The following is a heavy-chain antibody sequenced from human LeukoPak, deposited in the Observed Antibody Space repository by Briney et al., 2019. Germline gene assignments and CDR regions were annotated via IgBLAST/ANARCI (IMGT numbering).Heavy chain of an antibody. V-gene: IGHV3-74*01. J-gene: IGHJ4*02. CDR2: VNNDGSGT. CDR1: GFAFSSYW. CDR3: TRGGLGTATDY. D-gene: IGHD1-14*01. Sequence: PGGSLRLSCAASGFAFSSYWMHWVRQAPGKGLVWVSYVNNDGSGTAHADSVKGRFTISRDNAKNTVYLQMNSLRAEDTAVYYCTRGGLGTATDYWGQGTLVTVSS.